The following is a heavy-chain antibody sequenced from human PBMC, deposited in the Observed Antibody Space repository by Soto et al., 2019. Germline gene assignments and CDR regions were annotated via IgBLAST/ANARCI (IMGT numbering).Heavy chain of an antibody. D-gene: IGHD2-21*02. CDR1: GGSFSGYY. CDR2: INHSGST. V-gene: IGHV4-34*01. Sequence: SETLSLTCAVYGGSFSGYYWSWIRQPPGKGLEWIGEINHSGSTNYNPSLKSRVTISVDTSKNQFSLKLSSVTAADTAVYYCASSGGDRDYFDYWGQGTLVTVS. J-gene: IGHJ4*02. CDR3: ASSGGDRDYFDY.